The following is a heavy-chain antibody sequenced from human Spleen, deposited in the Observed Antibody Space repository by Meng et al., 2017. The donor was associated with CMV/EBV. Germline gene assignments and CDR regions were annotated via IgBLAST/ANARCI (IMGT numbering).Heavy chain of an antibody. CDR3: GRDATPLTGTGGGGGSWFDP. CDR1: AA. D-gene: IGHD1-20*01. Sequence: AAWKGIRQCPSRGVEWLGTTYYRAKWDNDYVVSGKSRITINPDKSKNRFSPEANSLTPGETGVYYCGRDATPLTGTGGGGGSWFDPWGQGTLVTVSS. V-gene: IGHV6-1*01. CDR2: TYYRAKWDN. J-gene: IGHJ5*02.